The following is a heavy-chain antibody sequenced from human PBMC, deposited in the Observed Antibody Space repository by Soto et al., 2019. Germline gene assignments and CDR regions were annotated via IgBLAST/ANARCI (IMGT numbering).Heavy chain of an antibody. CDR3: ARGSYSYGRNWFDP. J-gene: IGHJ5*02. CDR2: INHSGST. CDR1: GGSFSGYY. V-gene: IGHV4-34*01. Sequence: PETLSLTWAVYGGSFSGYYWSCIRQPPGKGLEWIGEINHSGSTNYNPSLKSRVTISVDTSKNQFSLKLSSVTAADTAVYYCARGSYSYGRNWFDPWGQGTLVTVSS. D-gene: IGHD5-18*01.